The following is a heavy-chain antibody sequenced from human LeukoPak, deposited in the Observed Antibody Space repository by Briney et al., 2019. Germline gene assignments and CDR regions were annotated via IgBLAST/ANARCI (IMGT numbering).Heavy chain of an antibody. V-gene: IGHV4-59*12. CDR1: GGSISSYY. D-gene: IGHD6-19*01. J-gene: IGHJ4*02. Sequence: SETLSLTCTVSGGSISSYYWSWIRQPPGKGLEWIGYIYYSGSTNYNPSLKSRVTISVDTSKNQFSLKLSSVTAADTAVYYCARRSIAVADPYYFDYWGQGTLVTVS. CDR2: IYYSGST. CDR3: ARRSIAVADPYYFDY.